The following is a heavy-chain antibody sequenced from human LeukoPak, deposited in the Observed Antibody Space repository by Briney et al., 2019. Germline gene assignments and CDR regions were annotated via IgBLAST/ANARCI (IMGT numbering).Heavy chain of an antibody. Sequence: GGSLRLSCAASGFTFSSYGMHWVRQAPGKGLEWVAVIWYDGSNKYYADSVKGRFTISRDNSKNTLYLQMNSLRAEDTAVYYCARDRVAWGSSGYGTYYYGMDVWGQGTTVTVSS. D-gene: IGHD3-3*01. CDR3: ARDRVAWGSSGYGTYYYGMDV. CDR1: GFTFSSYG. J-gene: IGHJ6*02. V-gene: IGHV3-33*01. CDR2: IWYDGSNK.